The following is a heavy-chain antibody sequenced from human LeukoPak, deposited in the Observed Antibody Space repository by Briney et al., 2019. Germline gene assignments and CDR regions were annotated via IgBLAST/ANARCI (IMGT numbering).Heavy chain of an antibody. CDR2: INSDGSST. V-gene: IGHV3-74*01. Sequence: GGSLRLSCAASGFTFSSYWMHWVRQAPGKGLVWVSRINSDGSSTSYADSVKGRFTISRDNAKNTLYLQMNSLRAGDTAVYYCARERHSPSSYDYVCGSYLSIWGQGTMVTVSS. CDR3: ARERHSPSSYDYVCGSYLSI. J-gene: IGHJ3*02. CDR1: GFTFSSYW. D-gene: IGHD3-16*02.